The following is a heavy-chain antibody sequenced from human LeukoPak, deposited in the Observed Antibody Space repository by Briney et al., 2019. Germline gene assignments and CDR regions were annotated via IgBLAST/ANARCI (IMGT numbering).Heavy chain of an antibody. Sequence: SQTLSLTCTVSGGSISSGGYYWSWIRQHPGKGLEWIGYIYYSGSTYYNPSLKSRATISVDTSKNQFSLKLSSVTAADTAVYYCARVYGSGSYSALYYFDYWGQGTLVTVSS. CDR2: IYYSGST. CDR3: ARVYGSGSYSALYYFDY. J-gene: IGHJ4*02. D-gene: IGHD3-10*01. V-gene: IGHV4-31*03. CDR1: GGSISSGGYY.